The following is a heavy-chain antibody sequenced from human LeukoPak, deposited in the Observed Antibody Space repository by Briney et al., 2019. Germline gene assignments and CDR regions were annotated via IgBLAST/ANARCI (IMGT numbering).Heavy chain of an antibody. V-gene: IGHV3-21*01. CDR1: VFTLSSYS. CDR2: IISSISYI. CDR3: ARRSAAKDAFDI. Sequence: GGSLRLSCAASVFTLSSYSMNWVRQAPGKGLEWVSSIISSISYIYYADSVKGRFTISIYNAKTSLYLQMNSLRAEDTAVYYCARRSAAKDAFDIWGQGTMVTVSS. J-gene: IGHJ3*02. D-gene: IGHD6-25*01.